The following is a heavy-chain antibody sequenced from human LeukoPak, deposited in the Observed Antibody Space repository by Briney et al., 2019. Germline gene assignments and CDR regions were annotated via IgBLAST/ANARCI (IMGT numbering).Heavy chain of an antibody. J-gene: IGHJ5*02. V-gene: IGHV3-23*01. Sequence: GESLRLSCAASGFTFSDTWMSWVRQAPGKGLEWVSAINDDTPYYTDSVKGRFTVSRDNSKDTLYLHLNSLRAEDTAIYYCAKEHDLWHEEGNWFDTWGQGVLVTVSS. CDR1: GFTFSDTW. D-gene: IGHD3-3*01. CDR3: AKEHDLWHEEGNWFDT. CDR2: INDDTP.